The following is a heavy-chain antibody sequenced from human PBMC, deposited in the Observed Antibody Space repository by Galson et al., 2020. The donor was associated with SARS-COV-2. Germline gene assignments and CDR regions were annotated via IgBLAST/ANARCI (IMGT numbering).Heavy chain of an antibody. CDR3: ARDREYFGTDV. CDR2: INSDGNIT. J-gene: IGHJ6*02. CDR1: GLTSSIYW. Sequence: GESLKISCAASGLTSSIYWIHWVRQAPGEGLARVARINSDGNITTYADSVKGRFTISRDNAKNTVFLQMNSLRAEDTAIYYCARDREYFGTDVWGQGTAVTVS. D-gene: IGHD3-10*01. V-gene: IGHV3-74*03.